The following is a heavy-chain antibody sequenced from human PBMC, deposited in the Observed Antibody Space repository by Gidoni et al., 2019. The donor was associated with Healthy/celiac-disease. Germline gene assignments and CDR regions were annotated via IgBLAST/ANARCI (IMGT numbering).Heavy chain of an antibody. Sequence: EVQLVESGGGLVKPGGSLRLSCAASGFTFRSYSRNWVSQAPGKGLELVSSISSSSSYIYYADSVKGRFTISRDNAKNSLYLQMNSLRAEDTAVYYCASNYYDSSGYYYSSLGDYWGQGTLVTVSS. CDR1: GFTFRSYS. CDR2: ISSSSSYI. CDR3: ASNYYDSSGYYYSSLGDY. J-gene: IGHJ4*02. D-gene: IGHD3-22*01. V-gene: IGHV3-21*01.